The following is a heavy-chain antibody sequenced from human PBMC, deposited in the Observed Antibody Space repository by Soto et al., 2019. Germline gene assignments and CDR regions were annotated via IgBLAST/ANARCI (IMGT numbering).Heavy chain of an antibody. Sequence: GGSRRLSCAASGFTFSSYWMHWVRQAPGKGLVWVSRINSDGSNKYYADSVKGRFTISRDNSKNTLYLQMNSLRAEDTAVYYCAKDGGEQRYYYFDYWGQGTLVTVSS. CDR1: GFTFSSYW. CDR2: INSDGSNK. V-gene: IGHV3-74*01. J-gene: IGHJ4*02. CDR3: AKDGGEQRYYYFDY. D-gene: IGHD2-21*01.